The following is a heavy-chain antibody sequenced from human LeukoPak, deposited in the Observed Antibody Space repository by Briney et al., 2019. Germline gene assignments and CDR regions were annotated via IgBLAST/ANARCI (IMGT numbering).Heavy chain of an antibody. V-gene: IGHV1-69*13. D-gene: IGHD2-15*01. J-gene: IGHJ4*02. CDR3: ATSPFSHCGGGICYQRAYYFDY. CDR2: IIPIFGTP. Sequence: ASVKVSCKASGGTFSSFAISWVRQAPGQGLEWMGGIIPIFGTPNHAQKFQGRVTVTADEATSTAYMELSSLRSEDTAVYYCATSPFSHCGGGICYQRAYYFDYWGQGTLVTVSS. CDR1: GGTFSSFA.